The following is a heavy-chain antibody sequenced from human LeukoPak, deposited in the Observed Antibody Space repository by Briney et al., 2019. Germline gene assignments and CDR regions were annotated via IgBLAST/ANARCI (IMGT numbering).Heavy chain of an antibody. D-gene: IGHD5-24*01. CDR2: IPHSAIT. CDR3: ARDRGDGYNYFDY. J-gene: IGHJ4*02. Sequence: SETLSLTCAVSGYSISSGCYWGWIRQPPRKGLEWIGSIPHSAITYHNPSLKSRVTISIDTSKNQFSLKLSSVTAADTAVYYCARDRGDGYNYFDYWGQGTLVTVSS. V-gene: IGHV4-38-2*02. CDR1: GYSISSGCY.